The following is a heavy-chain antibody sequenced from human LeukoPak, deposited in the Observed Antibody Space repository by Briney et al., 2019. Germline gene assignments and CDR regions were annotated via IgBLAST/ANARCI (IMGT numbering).Heavy chain of an antibody. D-gene: IGHD4-11*01. V-gene: IGHV1-69*13. CDR3: AIWSLSDKYSRQYYYMDV. CDR1: GYTFTSYG. Sequence: GASVKVSCKASGYTFTSYGISWVRQAPGQGLEWMGGIIPIYGTPNYAQKFQGRVTITADESTSTAYMELSSLRSEDTAVYYCAIWSLSDKYSRQYYYMDVWGKGTTVTISS. J-gene: IGHJ6*03. CDR2: IIPIYGTP.